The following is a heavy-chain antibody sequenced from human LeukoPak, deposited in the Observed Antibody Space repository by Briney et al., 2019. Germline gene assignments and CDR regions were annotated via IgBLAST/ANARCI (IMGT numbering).Heavy chain of an antibody. Sequence: SETLSLTCTVSGGSINSYYWSWIRQPAGKGLEWIGRIYSSGSTNYNPSLTSRVSMSVATSKNQSSLKLTSVTAPDTAAYYCARDGKATVVTMWGQGILVTVSS. CDR3: ARDGKATVVTM. J-gene: IGHJ4*02. V-gene: IGHV4-4*07. CDR2: IYSSGST. CDR1: GGSINSYY. D-gene: IGHD4-23*01.